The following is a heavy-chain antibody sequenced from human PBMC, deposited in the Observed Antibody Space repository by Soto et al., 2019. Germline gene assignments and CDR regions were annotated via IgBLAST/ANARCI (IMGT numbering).Heavy chain of an antibody. Sequence: GGSLTLACTASGFTLGRYAMSWIRQAPGKGLEWVGFIRSKAYGGTTEYAASVKGRFTISRDDSKSIAYLQMNSLKTEDTAVYYCTTSYLWAAKTSSRPPWGKGPALPFSP. D-gene: IGHD1-26*01. J-gene: IGHJ6*04. CDR3: TTSYLWAAKTSSRPP. CDR2: IRSKAYGGTT. V-gene: IGHV3-49*03. CDR1: GFTLGRYA.